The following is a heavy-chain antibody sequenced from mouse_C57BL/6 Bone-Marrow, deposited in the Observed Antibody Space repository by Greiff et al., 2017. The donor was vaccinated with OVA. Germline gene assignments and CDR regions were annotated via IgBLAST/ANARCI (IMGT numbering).Heavy chain of an antibody. CDR2: IYPRSGNT. CDR3: ARTHWWYFDV. J-gene: IGHJ1*03. V-gene: IGHV1-81*01. CDR1: GYTFTSYG. Sequence: VKLVESGAELARPGASVKLSCKASGYTFTSYGISWVKQRTGQGLEWIGEIYPRSGNTYYNEKFKGKATLTADKSSSTAYMELRSLTSEDSAVYFCARTHWWYFDVWGTGTTVTVSS.